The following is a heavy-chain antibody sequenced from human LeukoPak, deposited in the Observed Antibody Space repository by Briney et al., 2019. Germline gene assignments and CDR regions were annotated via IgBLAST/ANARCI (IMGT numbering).Heavy chain of an antibody. CDR1: GYTFTSCG. V-gene: IGHV1-18*01. CDR3: ARVERITIFGVVIMVGPFDY. Sequence: ASVTVTCKASGYTFTSCGISWVRQAPGQGLEWMGWISAYSGNTNYAEKLQGRGTMTTDSATSTVYMELRSFRSDDTAVYYCARVERITIFGVVIMVGPFDYWGQGTLVIVSS. CDR2: ISAYSGNT. J-gene: IGHJ4*02. D-gene: IGHD3-3*01.